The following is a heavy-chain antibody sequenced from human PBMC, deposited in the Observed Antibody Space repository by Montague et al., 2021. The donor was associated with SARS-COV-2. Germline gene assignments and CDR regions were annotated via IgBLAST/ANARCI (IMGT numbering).Heavy chain of an antibody. CDR3: ARDSLFRSGYSSGWPDY. CDR2: ISSSGSTI. Sequence: SLRFSCAASGFSFSSYEMNWVRQAPGKGLEWVSYISSSGSTIYYADSVKGRFTISRDNAKNSLYLQMNSLRAEDTAVYYCARDSLFRSGYSSGWPDYWGQGTLVTVSS. CDR1: GFSFSSYE. D-gene: IGHD6-19*01. J-gene: IGHJ4*02. V-gene: IGHV3-48*03.